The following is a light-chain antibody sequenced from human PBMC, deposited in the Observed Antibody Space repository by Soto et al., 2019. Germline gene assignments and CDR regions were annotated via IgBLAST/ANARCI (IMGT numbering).Light chain of an antibody. CDR2: DAS. CDR3: QQRSNWT. Sequence: EIVLTQSPATLSLSPGERATLSCRASQSVSSYLAWYQQKPGQAPRLLIYDASNRATGIPARFSGSGSGTDFTLTISSLKPEDFAVYYCQQRSNWTFGQGTKV. J-gene: IGKJ1*01. V-gene: IGKV3-11*01. CDR1: QSVSSY.